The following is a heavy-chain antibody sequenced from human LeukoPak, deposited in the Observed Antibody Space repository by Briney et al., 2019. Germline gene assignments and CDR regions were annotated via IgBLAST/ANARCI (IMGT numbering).Heavy chain of an antibody. CDR2: ISSSSTYI. V-gene: IGHV3-21*01. D-gene: IGHD3-10*01. CDR1: GFTFSSYS. CDR3: ARDSHGSGSYYKEDAFDI. J-gene: IGHJ3*02. Sequence: GGSLRLSCAASGFTFSSYSMNWVRQAPGKGLEWVSSISSSSTYIYYADSVKGRFTISRDNAKNSLWLQMNSLRAEDTAVYYCARDSHGSGSYYKEDAFDIWGQGTMVTVSS.